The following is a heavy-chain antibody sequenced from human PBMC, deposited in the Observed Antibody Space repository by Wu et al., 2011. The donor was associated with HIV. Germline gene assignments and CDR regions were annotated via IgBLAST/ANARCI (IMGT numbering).Heavy chain of an antibody. J-gene: IGHJ4*02. CDR1: AGTFSKYV. V-gene: IGHV1-69*14. Sequence: QVQLVQSGAEVKKPGSSVRVSCKASAGTFSKYVINWVRQAPGQGLEWMAGIIPVLDTANYAQKFQGRVTITADKSTSTAYMELSSLRSEDTAIYYCARDLGGDEDYWGQGTLVTVSS. CDR3: ARDLGGDEDY. D-gene: IGHD2-21*01. CDR2: IIPVLDTA.